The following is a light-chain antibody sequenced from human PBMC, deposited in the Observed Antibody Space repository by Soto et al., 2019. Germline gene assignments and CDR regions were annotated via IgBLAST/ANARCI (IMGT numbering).Light chain of an antibody. CDR2: AAS. CDR1: QGINNL. Sequence: DIQMTQPSSSLSASVGDRVTITCRAIQGINNLLGWYQQGPGKAPKRLIYAASNLEGGVPSRFSGSGSGTEFTLTISSLQPEDFATHYCLQHDTYPFTFGPGTKVDVK. V-gene: IGKV1-17*01. J-gene: IGKJ3*01. CDR3: LQHDTYPFT.